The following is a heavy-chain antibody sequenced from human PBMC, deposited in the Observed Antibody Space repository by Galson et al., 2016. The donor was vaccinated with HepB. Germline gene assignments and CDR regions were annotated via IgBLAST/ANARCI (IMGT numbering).Heavy chain of an antibody. J-gene: IGHJ4*02. CDR2: IHHTGTT. CDR1: GFSITSPYY. V-gene: IGHV4-38-2*02. CDR3: ARAQGGTPWYFDF. D-gene: IGHD3-16*01. Sequence: SETLSLTCSVSGFSITSPYYWSWIRQPPGRGLEWIATIHHTGTTYYDSFLKSRFTISVDTSENQFSLKLNSVTAADTAVYFCARAQGGTPWYFDFWGQGILVTVSS.